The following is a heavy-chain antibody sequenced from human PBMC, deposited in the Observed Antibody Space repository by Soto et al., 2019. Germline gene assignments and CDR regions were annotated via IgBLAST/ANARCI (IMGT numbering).Heavy chain of an antibody. CDR2: ISSTTNYI. J-gene: IGHJ4*01. CDR1: GFTFTRYS. Sequence: KPGGSLRLSCAASGFTFTRYSMNWVRQAPGKGLEWVSSISSTTNYIYYGDSMKGRFTISRDNAKNSLYLEMNSLRAEDTAVYYSEREQEALTSKFDYWRHVPLVP. CDR3: EREQEALTSKFDY. V-gene: IGHV3-21*06.